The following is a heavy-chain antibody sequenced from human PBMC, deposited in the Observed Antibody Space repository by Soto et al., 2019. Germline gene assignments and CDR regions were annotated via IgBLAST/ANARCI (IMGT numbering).Heavy chain of an antibody. CDR2: IKQDGSEI. J-gene: IGHJ6*02. D-gene: IGHD3-16*01. CDR1: GFTFSSYW. CDR3: ARGDFVSGTGGRYYYCGLNV. Sequence: GGSLRLSCAASGFTFSSYWMSWVRQAPGKGLEWVANIKQDGSEIHYADSVKGRVTISRDNAKNSLYLQMNSLRVEDTAVYHCARGDFVSGTGGRYYYCGLNVWGRGTTVTVSS. V-gene: IGHV3-7*03.